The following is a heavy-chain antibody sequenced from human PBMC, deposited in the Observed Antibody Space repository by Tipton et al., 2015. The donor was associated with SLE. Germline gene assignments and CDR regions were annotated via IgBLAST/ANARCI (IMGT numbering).Heavy chain of an antibody. D-gene: IGHD2-2*01. CDR3: VVCSPASCAYFDY. V-gene: IGHV4-4*07. CDR1: GGSISSYY. J-gene: IGHJ4*02. CDR2: IYTGGNT. Sequence: TLSLTCTVSGGSISSYYWGWIRQPAGKGLEGIGRIYTGGNTKYNPSLESRVTLSVDASKDQFSLKLSSVTAADTAVYYCVVCSPASCAYFDYWGQGRLVTVSS.